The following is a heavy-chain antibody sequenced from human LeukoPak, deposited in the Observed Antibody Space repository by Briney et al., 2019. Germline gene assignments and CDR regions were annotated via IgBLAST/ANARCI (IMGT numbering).Heavy chain of an antibody. CDR2: ISGSGGST. D-gene: IGHD4/OR15-4a*01. Sequence: GGPLRLSCAASGFTFSSYAMSWVRQAPGKGLEWVSAISGSGGSTYYADSVKGRFTISRDNSKNTLYLQMNSLRAEDTAVYYCAGRAGAYSHPYDYWGQGTLVTVSP. CDR3: AGRAGAYSHPYDY. J-gene: IGHJ4*02. V-gene: IGHV3-23*01. CDR1: GFTFSSYA.